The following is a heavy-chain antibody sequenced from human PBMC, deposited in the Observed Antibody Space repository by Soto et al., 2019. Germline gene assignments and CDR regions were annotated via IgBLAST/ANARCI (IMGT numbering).Heavy chain of an antibody. V-gene: IGHV3-9*01. Sequence: EVQLVESGGGLVQPGRSLRLSCAASGFTFDDYAMHWVRQAPGKGLEWVSGISWNSGSIGYADSVKGRFNISRDNAKNSLYLHMNSLRAEDTALYYCAKDHGGDYGLNWFDPWGQGTLVTVSS. J-gene: IGHJ5*02. CDR3: AKDHGGDYGLNWFDP. CDR2: ISWNSGSI. D-gene: IGHD4-17*01. CDR1: GFTFDDYA.